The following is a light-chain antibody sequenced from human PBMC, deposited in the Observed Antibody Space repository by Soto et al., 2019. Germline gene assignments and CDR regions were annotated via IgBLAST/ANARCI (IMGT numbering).Light chain of an antibody. V-gene: IGLV4-69*01. CDR2: LDSDGSH. CDR3: QTWGTGIHVV. J-gene: IGLJ2*01. CDR1: SGHSSYA. Sequence: QSVLTQSPSASASLGASVKLTCTLSSGHSSYAIAWHQQQPEKGPRYLMKLDSDGSHTKGDAIPDRFSGSSSGAERYLTXXXXXXXXXXDYYCQTWGTGIHVVFGGGTKLTV.